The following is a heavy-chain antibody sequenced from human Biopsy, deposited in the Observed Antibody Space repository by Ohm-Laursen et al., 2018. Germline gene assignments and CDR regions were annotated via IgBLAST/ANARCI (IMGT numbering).Heavy chain of an antibody. CDR1: GFRFDDYA. V-gene: IGHV3-9*01. J-gene: IGHJ6*02. Sequence: SLRLSCAASGFRFDDYAMHWVRQRPGKGLEWVSGISWISRNTGYADSVKGRFTITRDNAKNSLYLQMNSLRPEDTALYYCARDRRQNFYDSTGYYNGMDGWGQGTTVTVAS. D-gene: IGHD3-22*01. CDR2: ISWISRNT. CDR3: ARDRRQNFYDSTGYYNGMDG.